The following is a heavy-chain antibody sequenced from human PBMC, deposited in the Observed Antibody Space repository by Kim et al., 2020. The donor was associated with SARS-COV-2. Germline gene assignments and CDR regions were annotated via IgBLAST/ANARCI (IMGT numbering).Heavy chain of an antibody. V-gene: IGHV3-30*02. D-gene: IGHD5-12*01. Sequence: GRFTISRDNSKNTLYLQMNSLRAEDTAVYYGANDGVATIFYYYYYYMDVWGKGTTVTVSS. CDR3: ANDGVATIFYYYYYYMDV. J-gene: IGHJ6*03.